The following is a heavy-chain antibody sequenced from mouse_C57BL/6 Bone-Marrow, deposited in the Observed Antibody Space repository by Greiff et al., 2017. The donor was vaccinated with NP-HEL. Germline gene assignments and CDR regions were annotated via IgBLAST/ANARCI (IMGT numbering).Heavy chain of an antibody. V-gene: IGHV10-1*01. CDR2: IRSKSNNYAT. J-gene: IGHJ2*01. D-gene: IGHD2-3*01. CDR1: GFSFNTYA. CDR3: VRQGYDGYYLDY. Sequence: EVKLEESGGGLVQPKGSLKLSCAASGFSFNTYAMNWVRQAPGKGLEWVARIRSKSNNYATYYADSLKDRFTISRDDSKSMLYLQMNNLKTEDTAMYYCVRQGYDGYYLDYWGQGTTLTVSS.